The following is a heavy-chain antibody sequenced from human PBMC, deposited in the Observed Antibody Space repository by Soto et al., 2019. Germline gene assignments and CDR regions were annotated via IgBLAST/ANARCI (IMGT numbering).Heavy chain of an antibody. CDR3: ARSYYDILTGSPYYMDV. D-gene: IGHD3-9*01. Sequence: ASVKVSCKASGYTFTGYYMHWVRQALGQGLEWMGWINPNSGGTNYAQKFQGWVTMTRDTSISTAYMELSRLRSDDTAVYYCARSYYDILTGSPYYMDVWGKGTTVTVSS. J-gene: IGHJ6*03. CDR1: GYTFTGYY. V-gene: IGHV1-2*04. CDR2: INPNSGGT.